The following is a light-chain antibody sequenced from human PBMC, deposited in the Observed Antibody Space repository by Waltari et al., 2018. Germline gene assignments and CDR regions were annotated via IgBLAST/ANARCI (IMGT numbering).Light chain of an antibody. CDR3: SSYTSTRTLV. CDR2: DVT. J-gene: IGLJ2*01. Sequence: QSALTQPASVSGTPGQSITISCTGTSSDVGGYNSVSWYQQHPGIAPTLWIYDVTYRPSGVSNRFSGSKSGNTASLTISGLQAEDEADYYCSSYTSTRTLVFGGGTKLTVL. V-gene: IGLV2-14*03. CDR1: SSDVGGYNS.